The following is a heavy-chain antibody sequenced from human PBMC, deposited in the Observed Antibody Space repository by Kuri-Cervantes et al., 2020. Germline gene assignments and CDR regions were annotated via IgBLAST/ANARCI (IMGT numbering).Heavy chain of an antibody. V-gene: IGHV4-30-2*01. CDR3: ARDVLGYCRGGSCYGTEYFQH. CDR2: IYHSGST. Sequence: SQTLSLTCAVSGGSISSGCYSWSWIRQPPGKGLEWIGYIYHSGSTYYNPSLKSRVTISVDRSKNQFSLKLSSVTAADTAVYYCARDVLGYCRGGSCYGTEYFQHWGQGTLVTVSS. J-gene: IGHJ1*01. D-gene: IGHD2-15*01. CDR1: GGSISSGCYS.